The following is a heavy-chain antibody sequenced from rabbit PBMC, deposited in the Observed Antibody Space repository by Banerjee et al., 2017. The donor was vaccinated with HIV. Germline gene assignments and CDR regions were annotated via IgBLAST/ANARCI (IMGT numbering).Heavy chain of an antibody. V-gene: IGHV1S40*01. CDR1: GFDLSSYYY. D-gene: IGHD6-1*01. J-gene: IGHJ4*01. Sequence: QQLEESGGGLVKPGGTLTLTCKASGFDLSSYYYMCWVRQALGKGLEWIACFRTSGARSYYASWAKGRFTISKTSSTTVDLKMTSLTAADTATYFCAREIDGGGTDYGYDLWGPGTLVTVS. CDR2: FRTSGARS. CDR3: AREIDGGGTDYGYDL.